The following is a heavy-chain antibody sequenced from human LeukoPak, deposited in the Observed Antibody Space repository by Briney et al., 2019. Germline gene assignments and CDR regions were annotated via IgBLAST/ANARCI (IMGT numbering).Heavy chain of an antibody. D-gene: IGHD1-1*01. CDR3: ARQKPVSPTTAYYFEY. CDR1: GDSISSSY. V-gene: IGHV4-59*08. Sequence: SETLSLTCTVSGDSISSSYWSWIRQPPGKGLEWIGYIYYSGITNYYPSLKSRVTISIDTSKNQFSLRLTSVTAADTAVYYCARQKPVSPTTAYYFEYWGQGTLVTLSS. J-gene: IGHJ4*02. CDR2: IYYSGIT.